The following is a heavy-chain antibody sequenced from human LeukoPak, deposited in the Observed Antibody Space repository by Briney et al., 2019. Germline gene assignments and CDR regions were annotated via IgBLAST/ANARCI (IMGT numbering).Heavy chain of an antibody. CDR2: IYYSGST. Sequence: PSETLSLTCTVSGGSISSYYWSWIRRPPGKGLEWIGYIYYSGSTNYNPSLKSRVTISVDTSKNQFSLKLSSVTAADTAVYYCARARSGPNFDYWGQGTLVTVSS. V-gene: IGHV4-59*01. D-gene: IGHD2-15*01. CDR3: ARARSGPNFDY. J-gene: IGHJ4*02. CDR1: GGSISSYY.